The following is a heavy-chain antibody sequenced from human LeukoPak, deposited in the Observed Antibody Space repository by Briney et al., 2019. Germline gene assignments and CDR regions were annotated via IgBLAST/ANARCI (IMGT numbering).Heavy chain of an antibody. CDR2: IYHSGST. Sequence: GSLRLSCVASGFPFRSYSMNWVRQPPGKGLEWIGSIYHSGSTYYNPSLKSRFTISVDTSKNQFSLKLSSVTAADTAVYYCAVRTGYYLGIDYWGQGTLVTVSS. CDR3: AVRTGYYLGIDY. J-gene: IGHJ4*02. D-gene: IGHD3-22*01. CDR1: GFPFRSYS. V-gene: IGHV4-38-2*01.